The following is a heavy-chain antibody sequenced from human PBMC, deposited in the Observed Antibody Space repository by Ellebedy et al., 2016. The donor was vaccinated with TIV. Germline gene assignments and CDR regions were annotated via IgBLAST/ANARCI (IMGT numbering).Heavy chain of an antibody. CDR2: IYYSGSA. J-gene: IGHJ5*02. V-gene: IGHV4-39*07. Sequence: MPSETLSLTCTVSGGSISNSDYYWNWIRQPPGKGLEGIGSIYYSGSAYYNPSLKSRITVSVDTSKNQLSLNLSSVTAADTAVYYCARDPALPRGRFDTWGQGTLVTVSS. CDR3: ARDPALPRGRFDT. CDR1: GGSISNSDYY.